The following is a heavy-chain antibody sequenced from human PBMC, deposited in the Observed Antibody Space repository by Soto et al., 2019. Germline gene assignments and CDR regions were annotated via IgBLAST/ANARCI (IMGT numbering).Heavy chain of an antibody. CDR2: IYYSGST. V-gene: IGHV4-59*01. CDR1: ADSISSYY. D-gene: IGHD4-17*01. CDR3: ARHRVTTRYYYGMDV. J-gene: IGHJ6*02. Sequence: SETLSLTCTVSADSISSYYWSWIRQPPGKGLEWIGYIYYSGSTNYNPSLKSRVTISIDTSKNQFSLKLSSVTAADTAVYYCARHRVTTRYYYGMDVWGQGTTVTVSS.